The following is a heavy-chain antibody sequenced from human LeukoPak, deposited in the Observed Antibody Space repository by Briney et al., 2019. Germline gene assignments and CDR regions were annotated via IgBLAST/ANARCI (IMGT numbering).Heavy chain of an antibody. CDR2: ISYDESSK. J-gene: IGHJ4*02. CDR3: ARERYDSRWYTFGS. D-gene: IGHD3-22*01. V-gene: IGHV3-30-3*01. CDR1: GFTFSTYA. Sequence: GGSLRLSCAASGFTFSTYAMYWVRQAPGKGLEGVAVISYDESSKYFADSVKGRFTISRDNSKNTLYLLMNSLRAEDTAVYYCARERYDSRWYTFGSWGQGTLVTVSS.